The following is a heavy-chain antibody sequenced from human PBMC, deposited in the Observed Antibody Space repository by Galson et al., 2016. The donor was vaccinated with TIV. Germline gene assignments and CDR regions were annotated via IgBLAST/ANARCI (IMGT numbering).Heavy chain of an antibody. J-gene: IGHJ4*02. V-gene: IGHV3-23*01. D-gene: IGHD3-16*01. CDR3: TTDPPTLG. CDR2: ISYTGTET. Sequence: SLRLSCAASGVSFSIHGMSWVRQAPGKGLEWVATISYTGTETYYPDSVKGRFTISRDTSKSTVYLQLNSLRGEDTAIYYCTTDPPTLGWGQGTLVTVSS. CDR1: GVSFSIHG.